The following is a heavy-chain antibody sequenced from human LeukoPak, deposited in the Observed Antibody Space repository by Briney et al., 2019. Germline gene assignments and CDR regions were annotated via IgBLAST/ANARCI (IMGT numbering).Heavy chain of an antibody. D-gene: IGHD3-22*01. Sequence: SESLSLTCAVYGGSFSGYYWSWIRQPPGRGREWVGEINHIGSTNYKPSLKSPVTISVDTSNNQFSLKLSSVTAADTAVYYCAGDRRDYYDTNPNFHLDCWGEGTLVTVSS. CDR3: AGDRRDYYDTNPNFHLDC. CDR2: INHIGST. V-gene: IGHV4-34*01. J-gene: IGHJ4*02. CDR1: GGSFSGYY.